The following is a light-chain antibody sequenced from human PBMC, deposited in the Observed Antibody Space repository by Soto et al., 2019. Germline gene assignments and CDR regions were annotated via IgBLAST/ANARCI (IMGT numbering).Light chain of an antibody. CDR3: SSYAGSNKSV. CDR2: EVS. CDR1: SSDVGGYNY. J-gene: IGLJ1*01. Sequence: QSVLTQPPSASESPGQSVTISCTGTSSDVGGYNYVSWYQQHPGKAPKLMIYEVSKRPSGVPDRFSGSKSGNTASLTVSELQPEDEADYYCSSYAGSNKSVFGTGTKLTVL. V-gene: IGLV2-8*01.